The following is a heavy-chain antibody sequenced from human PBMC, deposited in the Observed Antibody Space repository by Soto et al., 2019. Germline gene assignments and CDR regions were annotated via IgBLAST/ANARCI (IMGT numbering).Heavy chain of an antibody. CDR2: GSYSGTT. CDR3: ARGATVTQYDY. V-gene: IGHV4-61*01. J-gene: IGHJ4*02. Sequence: QVQLQESGPGLVKPSETLSLTCTVSGVSVSSGSFYWAWIRQPPGKGLEWIGFGSYSGTTNYKPCLKSRVTISVDTPRSQISPKVSSLTAADTAVYYCARGATVTQYDYWGQGTLVTVSS. CDR1: GVSVSSGSFY. D-gene: IGHD4-17*01.